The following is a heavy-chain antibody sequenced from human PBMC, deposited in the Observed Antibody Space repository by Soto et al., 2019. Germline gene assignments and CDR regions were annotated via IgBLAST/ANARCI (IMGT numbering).Heavy chain of an antibody. CDR1: GFTFDDYA. Sequence: GGSLRLSCAASGFTFDDYAMHWVRQAPGKGLEWVSGISWNSGSIGYADSVKGRFTISRDNAKNSLYLQMNSLRAEDTALYYCAKDRAPLIIFDAFDIWGQGTMVTVSS. V-gene: IGHV3-9*01. CDR2: ISWNSGSI. CDR3: AKDRAPLIIFDAFDI. D-gene: IGHD3-10*01. J-gene: IGHJ3*02.